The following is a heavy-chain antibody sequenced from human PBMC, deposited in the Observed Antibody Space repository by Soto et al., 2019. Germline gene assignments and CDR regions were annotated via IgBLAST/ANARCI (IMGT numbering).Heavy chain of an antibody. D-gene: IGHD3-22*01. CDR1: GGSISSGDYY. CDR3: ASSYDSSGYYYGMDV. J-gene: IGHJ6*02. Sequence: SETLSLTCTVSGGSISSGDYYGSWIRQPPGKGLEWIGYIYYSGSTYYNPSLKSRVTISVDTSKNQFSLKLSSVTAADTAVYYCASSYDSSGYYYGMDVWGQGTTVT. V-gene: IGHV4-30-4*01. CDR2: IYYSGST.